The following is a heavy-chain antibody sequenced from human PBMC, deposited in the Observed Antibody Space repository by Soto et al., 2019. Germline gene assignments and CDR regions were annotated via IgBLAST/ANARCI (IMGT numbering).Heavy chain of an antibody. CDR2: IWYDGSNK. V-gene: IGHV3-33*01. CDR3: ARDRCISTSCYYYYGMDV. D-gene: IGHD2-2*01. J-gene: IGHJ6*02. Sequence: QVQLVESGGGVVQPGRSLRLSCAASGFTFSSYGMHWVRQAPGKGLEWVAVIWYDGSNKYYADSVKGRFTISRDNSKNTLYLQMNSLRAEDTAVYYCARDRCISTSCYYYYGMDVWGQGTTVTVSS. CDR1: GFTFSSYG.